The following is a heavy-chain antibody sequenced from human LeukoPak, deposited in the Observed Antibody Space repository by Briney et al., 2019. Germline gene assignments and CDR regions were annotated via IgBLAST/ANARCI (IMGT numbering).Heavy chain of an antibody. J-gene: IGHJ4*02. CDR3: ARVSLGLDY. Sequence: GGSLRLSCAASGFTFSSYEMNWVRQAPGKGLEWVSYISSSGSTIYYADSVKGRFTISRDNAKNSLYLQMNSLRAEDMAVYYCARVSLGLDYWGQGTLVTVSS. CDR1: GFTFSSYE. CDR2: ISSSGSTI. V-gene: IGHV3-48*03.